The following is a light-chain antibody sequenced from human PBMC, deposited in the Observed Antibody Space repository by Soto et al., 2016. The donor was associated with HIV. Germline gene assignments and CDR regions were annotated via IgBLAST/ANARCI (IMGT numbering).Light chain of an antibody. V-gene: IGKV1-5*03. J-gene: IGKJ5*01. Sequence: DIQMTQSPSTLSASVGDRVTITCRASQSISTWLAWFQQKPGKAPKLLIYKASNLESGVPSRFSGSGSGTEFTLTISTLQPDDFATYYCQQYNSYRITFGQGTRLEIK. CDR3: QQYNSYRIT. CDR2: KAS. CDR1: QSISTW.